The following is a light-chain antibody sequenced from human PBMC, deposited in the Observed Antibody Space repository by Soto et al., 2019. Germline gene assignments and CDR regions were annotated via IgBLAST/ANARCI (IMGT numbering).Light chain of an antibody. J-gene: IGKJ4*01. CDR3: QPRSNWGPLP. CDR1: QSVSSY. V-gene: IGKV3-11*01. Sequence: EIVLTQSPATLSLSPGERATLSCRASQSVSSYLAWYQQKPGQAPRLLIYAASNRATGIPARFSGSGSGTDFPLTIRSLEPEDFAVYYCQPRSNWGPLPFGGGTKVEIK. CDR2: AAS.